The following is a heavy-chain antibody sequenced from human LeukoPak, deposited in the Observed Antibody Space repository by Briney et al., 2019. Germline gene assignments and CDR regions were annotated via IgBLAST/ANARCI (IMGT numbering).Heavy chain of an antibody. CDR1: GLTFSSCE. D-gene: IGHD2-2*01. CDR2: ISGSGTII. V-gene: IGHV3-48*03. J-gene: IGHJ6*03. Sequence: GGSLRLSCAASGLTFSSCEMNWVRQAPGKEPEWISFISGSGTIIYYADSVKGRFTIARDNAKNSLYLQMNSLRAEDTAVYYCARDAKGCSSTSCYVGYYYMDVWGKGTTVTVSS. CDR3: ARDAKGCSSTSCYVGYYYMDV.